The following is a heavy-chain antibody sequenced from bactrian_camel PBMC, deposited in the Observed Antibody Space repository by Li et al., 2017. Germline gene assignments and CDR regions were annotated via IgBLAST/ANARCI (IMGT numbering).Heavy chain of an antibody. D-gene: IGHD5*01. CDR1: GYTSSSNC. CDR2: IYIPRANT. J-gene: IGHJ4*01. Sequence: DVQLVESGGGSVQTGQSLRLSCAVSGYTSSSNCIGWFRQAPGKEREGVAAIYIPRANTYYADSVKGRFTISEDNAKKTVYLQMDSLKPEDTAMYYCAADPGWWAACSTTVSHGPRRVQVWGQGTQVTVS. V-gene: IGHV3S40*01. CDR3: AADPGWWAACSTTVSHGPRRVQV.